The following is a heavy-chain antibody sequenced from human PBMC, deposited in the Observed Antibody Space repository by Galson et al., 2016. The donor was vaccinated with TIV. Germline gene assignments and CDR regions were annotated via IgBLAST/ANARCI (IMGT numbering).Heavy chain of an antibody. D-gene: IGHD3-10*01. J-gene: IGHJ4*02. Sequence: PALVKPTQTLTLTCTFYGFSLNTSGMRVSWIRQPPGKALEWLARIDWDDDKFYSTSLKSRLTISKDTSKNQVVLRMMNLDPEDTATYFCARSTARGACIDYWGQGTLVTVSS. CDR1: GFSLNTSGMR. CDR2: IDWDDDK. CDR3: ARSTARGACIDY. V-gene: IGHV2-70*04.